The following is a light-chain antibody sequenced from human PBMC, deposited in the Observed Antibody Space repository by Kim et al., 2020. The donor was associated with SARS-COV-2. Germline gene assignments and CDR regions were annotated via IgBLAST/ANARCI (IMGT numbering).Light chain of an antibody. CDR1: NIGSKS. V-gene: IGLV3-21*04. CDR2: YDR. CDR3: QVWDSSSVV. J-gene: IGLJ2*01. Sequence: VAPGKTARMTCGGNNIGSKSVHWYQQQPGQAPVVVIYYDRDRPSGIPERFSGSNSGNTATLTISRVEAGDEADYYCQVWDSSSVVFGGGTQLTVL.